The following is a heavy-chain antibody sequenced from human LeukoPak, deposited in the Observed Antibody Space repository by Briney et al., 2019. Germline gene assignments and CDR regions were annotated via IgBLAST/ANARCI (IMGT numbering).Heavy chain of an antibody. CDR1: GFTFSSYG. D-gene: IGHD3-22*01. V-gene: IGHV3-23*01. Sequence: PGGSLRLSCAASGFTFSSYGMSWVRQAPGKGLEWVSAISGSGGSTYYADSVKGRFTISRDNSKKTLYLQMNSLRAEDTAVYYCAKDLSTYYYDSSGPFDYWGQGTLVTASS. CDR3: AKDLSTYYYDSSGPFDY. CDR2: ISGSGGST. J-gene: IGHJ4*02.